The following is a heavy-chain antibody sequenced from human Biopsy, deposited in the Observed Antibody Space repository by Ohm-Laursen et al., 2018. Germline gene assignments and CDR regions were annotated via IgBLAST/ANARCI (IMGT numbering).Heavy chain of an antibody. CDR1: GFILSDYY. CDR3: ARSVGIMAAPIDY. Sequence: GSLRLSCSASGFILSDYYMSWIRQAPGKGLEWVSNINSVGTIYYADSVRGRFTISRDNAKNSLYLQMNSLRVEDTAVCYCARSVGIMAAPIDYWGQGTLVTVSS. V-gene: IGHV3-11*01. J-gene: IGHJ4*02. CDR2: INSVGTI. D-gene: IGHD3-16*01.